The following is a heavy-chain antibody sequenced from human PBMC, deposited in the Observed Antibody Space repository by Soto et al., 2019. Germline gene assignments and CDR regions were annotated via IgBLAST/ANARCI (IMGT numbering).Heavy chain of an antibody. J-gene: IGHJ4*02. CDR2: ISGSGGST. V-gene: IGHV3-23*01. CDR1: GFTFSSDA. CDR3: AKEGPWLVATTYYFDY. Sequence: PGGSPRLSCAASGFTFSSDAMSWVRQAPGKGLEWVSAISGSGGSTYYADSVKGRFTISRDNSKNTLYLQMNSLRAEDTAVYYCAKEGPWLVATTYYFDYWGQGTLVTVSS. D-gene: IGHD1-26*01.